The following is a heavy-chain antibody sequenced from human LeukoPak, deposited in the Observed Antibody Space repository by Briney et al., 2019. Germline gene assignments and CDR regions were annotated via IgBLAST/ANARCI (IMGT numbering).Heavy chain of an antibody. CDR1: GASVTSGGFY. V-gene: IGHV4-39*01. CDR2: VYYTGST. CDR3: ARHSGSGSLSRPFDP. Sequence: SETLSLTCSVSGASVTSGGFYWGWLRQPPGKGPEWIATVYYTGSTYYNPSLKSRVTISIDTSKNQFSLRLTSVTTTDTAIYHCARHSGSGSLSRPFDPWGQGTLVAVSS. J-gene: IGHJ5*02. D-gene: IGHD3-10*01.